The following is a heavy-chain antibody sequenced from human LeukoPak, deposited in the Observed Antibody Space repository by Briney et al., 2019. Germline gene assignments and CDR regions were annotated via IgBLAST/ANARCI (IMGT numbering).Heavy chain of an antibody. V-gene: IGHV3-48*03. Sequence: GGSLRLSCAAPGFTFSSYEMNWVRQAPGKGLEWVSYISSSGSTIYYADSVKDRFTISRDNAKNSLYLQMNSLRAEDTALYYCARDMLDSSSWYLGGYYYYMDVWGKGTTVTVSS. D-gene: IGHD6-13*01. CDR2: ISSSGSTI. CDR1: GFTFSSYE. J-gene: IGHJ6*03. CDR3: ARDMLDSSSWYLGGYYYYMDV.